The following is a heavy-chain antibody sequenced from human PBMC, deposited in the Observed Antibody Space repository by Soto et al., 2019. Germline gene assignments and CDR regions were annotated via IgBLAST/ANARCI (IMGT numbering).Heavy chain of an antibody. CDR3: ARDRHRGCSGGSCYEGGMWFDP. J-gene: IGHJ5*02. V-gene: IGHV4-30-4*01. Sequence: SETLSLTCTVSGGSISSDDYYWSWIRQPPGKGLEWIGYIYYSGSTYYNPSLKSRVTMSVYTSKNQFSLKLSSVTAADTAGYYCARDRHRGCSGGSCYEGGMWFDPWGQGTLVTVSS. D-gene: IGHD2-15*01. CDR2: IYYSGST. CDR1: GGSISSDDYY.